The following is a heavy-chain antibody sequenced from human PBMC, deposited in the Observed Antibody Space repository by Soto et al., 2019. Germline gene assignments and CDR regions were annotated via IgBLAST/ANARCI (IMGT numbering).Heavy chain of an antibody. Sequence: RXSVKVSLKASGGTFISYAISWVRQAPGQGLEWMGGIIPIFGTANYAQKFQGRVTITADESTSTAYMELSSLRSEDTAVYYCARITSGGNSGGDWFDPWGQGTLVTVSS. V-gene: IGHV1-69*13. CDR3: ARITSGGNSGGDWFDP. CDR2: IIPIFGTA. J-gene: IGHJ5*02. D-gene: IGHD2-21*02. CDR1: GGTFISYA.